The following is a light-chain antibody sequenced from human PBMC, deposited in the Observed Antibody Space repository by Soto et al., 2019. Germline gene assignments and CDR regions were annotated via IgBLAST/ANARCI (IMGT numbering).Light chain of an antibody. CDR3: QQSGST. V-gene: IGKV3-15*01. CDR2: DAS. Sequence: EIVMTQSPATLSVSPGERATHSCRASQSVSSSLAWYQQKPGQAPRLLIYDASTRATGIPARFSGSGSGTEFTLTISNLQSEDFAVYYCQQSGSTFGQGTKLEI. J-gene: IGKJ2*02. CDR1: QSVSSS.